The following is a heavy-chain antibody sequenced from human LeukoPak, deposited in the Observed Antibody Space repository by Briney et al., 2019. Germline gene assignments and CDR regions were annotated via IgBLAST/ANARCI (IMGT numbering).Heavy chain of an antibody. V-gene: IGHV4-4*07. J-gene: IGHJ5*02. CDR1: GGSISSYY. CDR3: ARGPIYSSWFYWFDP. D-gene: IGHD6-13*01. Sequence: PSETLSLTCTVSGGSISSYYWSWIRQPAGKGLEWIGRIYTSGSTNYNPSLKSRVTMSVDTSKNQFSLKLSSVTAADTAVYYCARGPIYSSWFYWFDPWGQGTLVTVSS. CDR2: IYTSGST.